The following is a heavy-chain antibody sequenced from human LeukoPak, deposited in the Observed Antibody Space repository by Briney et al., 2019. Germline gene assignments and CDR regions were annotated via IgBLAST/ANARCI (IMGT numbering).Heavy chain of an antibody. Sequence: GASVKVSCKASGYTFTSYGISWVRQAPGQGPEWMGWISAYNGNTNYAQKLQGRVTMTTDTSTSTAYMELRSLRSDDTAVYYCARAETGYCTNGVCYTNDYWGQGTLVTVSS. CDR2: ISAYNGNT. CDR1: GYTFTSYG. V-gene: IGHV1-18*01. D-gene: IGHD2-8*01. J-gene: IGHJ4*02. CDR3: ARAETGYCTNGVCYTNDY.